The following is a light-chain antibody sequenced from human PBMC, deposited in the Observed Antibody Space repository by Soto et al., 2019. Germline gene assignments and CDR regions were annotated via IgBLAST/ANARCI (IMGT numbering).Light chain of an antibody. CDR1: QSVGSD. CDR2: DIF. CDR3: QQYNNWART. Sequence: EIVLTRSPSRLPVAPGGSAILYCKASQSVGSDLAWYQQKPGQAPRLVIYDIFTRATGVPTRISGSGSGTEFTLTISSLQSEDFAVYYCQQYNNWARTFGQGTKMDIK. V-gene: IGKV3D-15*01. J-gene: IGKJ1*01.